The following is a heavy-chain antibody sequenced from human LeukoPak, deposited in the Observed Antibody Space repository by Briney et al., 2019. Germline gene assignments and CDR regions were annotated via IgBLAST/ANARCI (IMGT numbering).Heavy chain of an antibody. D-gene: IGHD3-22*01. J-gene: IGHJ4*02. CDR3: AKDMDYYDSSGYPMTSFDY. CDR2: ISWNSGSI. CDR1: GFTFDDYA. Sequence: GGSLRLSCAASGFTFDDYAMHWVRQAPGKGLEWVSGISWNSGSIGYAGSVKGRFTISRDNAKNSLYLQMNSLRAEDTALYYCAKDMDYYDSSGYPMTSFDYWGQGTLVTVSS. V-gene: IGHV3-9*01.